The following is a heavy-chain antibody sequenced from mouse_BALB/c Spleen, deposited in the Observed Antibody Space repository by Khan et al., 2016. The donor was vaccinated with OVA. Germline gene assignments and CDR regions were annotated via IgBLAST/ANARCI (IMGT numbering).Heavy chain of an antibody. J-gene: IGHJ4*01. Sequence: QVQLKESGPGLVQPSQSLSITCTVSGFSLTSYGVHWVRQSPGKGLEWLGVIWSGGSTDYNAAFISRLSISKDNSKSQVFFKMNSLQANDTAIYXCARNYYGSRNYAMDYWGQGTSVTVSS. CDR3: ARNYYGSRNYAMDY. CDR2: IWSGGST. CDR1: GFSLTSYG. D-gene: IGHD1-1*01. V-gene: IGHV2-2*02.